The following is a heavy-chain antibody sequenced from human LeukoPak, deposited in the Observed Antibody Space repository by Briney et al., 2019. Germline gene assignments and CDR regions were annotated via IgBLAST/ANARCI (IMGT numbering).Heavy chain of an antibody. CDR2: IYHSGST. CDR3: ARSGLTTVTTDI. CDR1: GGSTSSSNW. D-gene: IGHD4-17*01. Sequence: PSETLSFTCAVSGGSTSSSNWWSWVRQPPGKGLEWIGEIYHSGSTNYNPSLKSRVTISVDKSKNQFSLKLSSVTAADTAVYYCARSGLTTVTTDIWGQGTMVTVSS. J-gene: IGHJ3*02. V-gene: IGHV4-4*02.